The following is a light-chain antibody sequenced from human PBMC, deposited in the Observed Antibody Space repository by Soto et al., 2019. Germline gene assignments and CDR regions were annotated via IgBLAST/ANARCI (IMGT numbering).Light chain of an antibody. CDR1: HSISTY. J-gene: IGKJ4*01. CDR2: SAS. CDR3: QQGYNTPLT. Sequence: DIQMTQSPSSLSASVGDRVTITCRANHSISTYFNWYQQKPGKAPKLLIYSASNLQSGVPSRFSGSGSGTDFTLTISSLQPEDFATYFCQQGYNTPLTFGGGTKVEIK. V-gene: IGKV1-39*01.